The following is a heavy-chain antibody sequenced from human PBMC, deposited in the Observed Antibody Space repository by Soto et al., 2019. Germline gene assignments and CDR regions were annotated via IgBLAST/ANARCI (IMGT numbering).Heavy chain of an antibody. J-gene: IGHJ3*02. V-gene: IGHV1-69*13. Sequence: SVKVCCKASGGTFSSYAISWVRQAPGQGLEWMGGIIPIFGTANYAQKFQGRVTITADESTSTAYMELSSLRSEDTAVYYCARVDGGNPKGVFDIRGQATMVPVSS. D-gene: IGHD2-15*01. CDR1: GGTFSSYA. CDR2: IIPIFGTA. CDR3: ARVDGGNPKGVFDI.